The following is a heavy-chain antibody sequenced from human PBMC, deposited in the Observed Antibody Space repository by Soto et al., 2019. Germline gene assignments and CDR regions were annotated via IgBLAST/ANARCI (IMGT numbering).Heavy chain of an antibody. V-gene: IGHV3-74*01. CDR2: IYNDGTYS. Sequence: PGGSLRLSCAASGFIFKMYWMHWVRQSPGKGLVWISRIYNDGTYSDYADSVRGRFTISRDNVNDTLYLQMNNLRAEDSGLYYCARDTSFGLWGQGTLVTVSS. CDR3: ARDTSFGL. D-gene: IGHD1-26*01. J-gene: IGHJ4*02. CDR1: GFIFKMYW.